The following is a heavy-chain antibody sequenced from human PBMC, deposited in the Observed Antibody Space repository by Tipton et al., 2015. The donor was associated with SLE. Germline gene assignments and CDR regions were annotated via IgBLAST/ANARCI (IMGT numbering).Heavy chain of an antibody. D-gene: IGHD1-1*01. V-gene: IGHV4-59*02. CDR3: ARDQWKDDAFDI. CDR1: GGSVSSYD. Sequence: TLSLTCTVSGGSVSSYDWSWIRQPPGKGLQWIGYNYNSGSSSYNPSLKSRVTISVDTSNNQVSLKLRSVTDADTAVYYCARDQWKDDAFDIWGQGTMVTVSS. CDR2: NYNSGSS. J-gene: IGHJ3*02.